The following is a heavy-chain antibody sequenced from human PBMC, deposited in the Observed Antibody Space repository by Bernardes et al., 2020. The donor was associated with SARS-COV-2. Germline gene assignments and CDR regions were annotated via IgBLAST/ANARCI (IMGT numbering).Heavy chain of an antibody. V-gene: IGHV2-70*11. J-gene: IGHJ5*02. CDR2: IDWDDDK. D-gene: IGHD6-19*01. Sequence: SGPTLVKPTQTLTLTCTFSGFSLSTSGMCVSWIRQPPGKALEWLARIDWDDDKYYSTSLKTRLTISKDTSKNQVVLTMTNMDPVDTATYYCARMALYSSGWLLIDPWGQGTLVTVSS. CDR1: GFSLSTSGMC. CDR3: ARMALYSSGWLLIDP.